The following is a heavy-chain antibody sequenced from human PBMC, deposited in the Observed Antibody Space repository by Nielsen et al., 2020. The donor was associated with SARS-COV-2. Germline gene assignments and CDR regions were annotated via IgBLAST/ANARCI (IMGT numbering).Heavy chain of an antibody. D-gene: IGHD3-10*01. CDR1: GGSISSGGYY. Sequence: LRLSCTVSGGSISSGGYYWSWIRQHPGKGLEWIGYIYYSGSTYYNPSLKSRVTISVDTSKNQFSLKLSSVTAADTAVYYCARALPEGFGEFPEAFDIWGQGTMVTVSS. J-gene: IGHJ3*02. CDR3: ARALPEGFGEFPEAFDI. CDR2: IYYSGST. V-gene: IGHV4-31*03.